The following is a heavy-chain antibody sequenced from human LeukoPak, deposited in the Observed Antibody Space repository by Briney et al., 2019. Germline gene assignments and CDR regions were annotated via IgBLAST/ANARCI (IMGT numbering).Heavy chain of an antibody. CDR1: GGSISSNIYY. J-gene: IGHJ4*02. D-gene: IGHD3-22*01. Sequence: PSETLSLTCTVPGGSISSNIYYWGWIRQPPGKGLEWIGSIYYSGSTYYNPSLMSRVTISVDTSKNQFSLKLSSVTAADTAVYYCARRPRGSSGYYYLGGFDYWGQGTLVTVSS. CDR2: IYYSGST. V-gene: IGHV4-39*07. CDR3: ARRPRGSSGYYYLGGFDY.